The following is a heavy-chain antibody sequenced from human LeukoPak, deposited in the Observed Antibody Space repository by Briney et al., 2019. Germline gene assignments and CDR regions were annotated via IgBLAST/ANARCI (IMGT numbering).Heavy chain of an antibody. Sequence: PGGSLRLSCAASGFTFSSYAMSWVRQAPGKGLEWVSAISGSGGSTYYADSVKGRFTISRDNSKNTLYLQMNSLRAEDTAVYYCARGYDSSGYLPWFDPWGQGTLVTVSS. V-gene: IGHV3-23*01. CDR3: ARGYDSSGYLPWFDP. D-gene: IGHD3-22*01. J-gene: IGHJ5*02. CDR2: ISGSGGST. CDR1: GFTFSSYA.